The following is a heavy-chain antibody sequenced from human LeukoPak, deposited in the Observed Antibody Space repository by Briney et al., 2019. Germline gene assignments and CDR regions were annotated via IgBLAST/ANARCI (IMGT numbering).Heavy chain of an antibody. J-gene: IGHJ4*02. V-gene: IGHV3-7*01. CDR1: GFTFTNYW. D-gene: IGHD6-6*01. CDR3: VRALGSSSADY. Sequence: PGGSLRLSCTASGFTFTNYWMSWVRQAPGKGPEWVANIKQDGSEKYYVDSVEGRFTISRDNAQNSLSLQMNSLRGEDTAVYYCVRALGSSSADYWGQGTLVTVSS. CDR2: IKQDGSEK.